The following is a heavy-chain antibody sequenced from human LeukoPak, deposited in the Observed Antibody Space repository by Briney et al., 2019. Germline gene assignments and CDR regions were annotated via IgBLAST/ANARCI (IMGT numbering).Heavy chain of an antibody. J-gene: IGHJ4*02. CDR1: GFTFNNHA. V-gene: IGHV3-23*01. CDR2: ITAGSTST. Sequence: GGSLRLSRTVSGFTFNNHAMTWVRQAPGTGLEWVSGITAGSTSTYYADSVKGRFTVSRDNSKNTLYLQMNSLRAEDTAIYYCAKGPLRWFGELSDWGQGTLVTVSS. D-gene: IGHD3-10*01. CDR3: AKGPLRWFGELSD.